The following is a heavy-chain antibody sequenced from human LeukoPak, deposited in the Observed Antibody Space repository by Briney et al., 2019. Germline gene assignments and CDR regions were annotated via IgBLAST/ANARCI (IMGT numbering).Heavy chain of an antibody. CDR1: GYTFTSYG. V-gene: IGHV1-18*01. D-gene: IGHD3-16*02. Sequence: ASVKVSCKASGYTFTSYGISWVRQAPGQGLEWMGWISAYNGNTNYAQKFQGRVTMTRNTSISTAYMELSSLRSEDTAVYYCARGDRYYDYVWGSYRTDPWGQGTLVTVSS. CDR2: ISAYNGNT. CDR3: ARGDRYYDYVWGSYRTDP. J-gene: IGHJ5*02.